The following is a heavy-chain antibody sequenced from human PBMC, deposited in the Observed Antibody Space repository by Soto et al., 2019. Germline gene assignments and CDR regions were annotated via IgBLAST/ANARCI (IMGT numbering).Heavy chain of an antibody. CDR2: ISGSGGST. J-gene: IGHJ6*03. D-gene: IGHD4-17*01. CDR1: AFTLSSYA. CDR3: AKEGPYGDGNYYYYYMDV. V-gene: IGHV3-23*01. Sequence: GGPLRLSCEASAFTLSSYAMSWVRQAPENRQEWVSAISGSGGSTYYADSVKGRFTISRDNSKNTLYLQMNSLRAEDTAVYYCAKEGPYGDGNYYYYYMDVWGKGTTVTVSS.